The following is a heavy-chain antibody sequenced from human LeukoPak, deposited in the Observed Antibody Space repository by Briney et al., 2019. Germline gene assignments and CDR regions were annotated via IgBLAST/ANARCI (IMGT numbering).Heavy chain of an antibody. CDR2: TYYSGST. CDR3: ARGGSGYDPRFDY. D-gene: IGHD5-12*01. Sequence: SETLSLTCTVSGGSTSSSSYYWGWIRQPPGKGLEWIGSTYYSGSTYYNPSLKSRVTISVDTPKNQFSLKLSSVTAADTAVYYCARGGSGYDPRFDYWGQGTLVTVSS. J-gene: IGHJ4*02. CDR1: GGSTSSSSYY. V-gene: IGHV4-39*07.